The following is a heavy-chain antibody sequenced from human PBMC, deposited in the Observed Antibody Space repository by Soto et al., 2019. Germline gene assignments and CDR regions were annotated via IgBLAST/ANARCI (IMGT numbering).Heavy chain of an antibody. J-gene: IGHJ4*02. CDR1: GGSISSGGYY. V-gene: IGHV4-31*03. CDR2: IYYSGST. Sequence: QVQLQESGPGLVKPSQTLSLTCTVSGGSISSGGYYWSWIRQHPGKGLEWIGYIYYSGSTYYNPSLQSRVTISVDTSKTQFSLKLSSVTAADTAVYYCARADYSDSSFDYWGQGTLVTVSS. CDR3: ARADYSDSSFDY. D-gene: IGHD3-22*01.